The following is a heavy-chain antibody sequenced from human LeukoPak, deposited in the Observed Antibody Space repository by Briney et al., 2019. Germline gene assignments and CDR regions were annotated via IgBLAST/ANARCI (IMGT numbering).Heavy chain of an antibody. CDR2: ISGSGGGT. CDR3: AKDRGRTWVQVAN. D-gene: IGHD2-15*01. V-gene: IGHV3-23*01. J-gene: IGHJ4*02. CDR1: GFTFSSDA. Sequence: LAGGSLRLSCIGTGFTFSSDAMGWVRQAPGKGLEWVSGISGSGGGTYYADSVKGRFTISRDDSKNTLYPQMNSLRVEDTAVYYCAKDRGRTWVQVANWGQGTLVTVSS.